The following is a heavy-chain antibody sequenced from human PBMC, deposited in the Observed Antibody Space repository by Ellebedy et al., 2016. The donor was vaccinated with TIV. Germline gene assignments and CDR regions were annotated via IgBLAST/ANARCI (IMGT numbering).Heavy chain of an antibody. J-gene: IGHJ4*02. CDR2: ISYDGSNK. CDR3: TSWGLPGDFGGDY. CDR1: GFTFSDFG. Sequence: GESLKISCAASGFTFSDFGMHWVRQAPGKGLEWVAVISYDGSNKYYADSVKGRFTISRDNSKNTLYLQMNSLRAEDKAVYYCTSWGLPGDFGGDYWGQGTLVTVSS. D-gene: IGHD3-10*01. V-gene: IGHV3-30*12.